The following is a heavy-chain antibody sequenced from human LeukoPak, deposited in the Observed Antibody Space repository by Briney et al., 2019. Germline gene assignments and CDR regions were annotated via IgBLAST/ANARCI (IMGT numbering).Heavy chain of an antibody. CDR2: IYPGDSDT. CDR3: ATRSGNWYYYYGMDV. CDR1: GYSFTSYW. J-gene: IGHJ6*02. Sequence: GESLKISCKGSGYSFTSYWIGWVRQLPGKGLEWMGIIYPGDSDTRYSPSFQGQVTISADKSISTAYLQWSSLKASDTAMYYCATRSGNWYYYYGMDVWGQGTTVTVSS. V-gene: IGHV5-51*01. D-gene: IGHD1-1*01.